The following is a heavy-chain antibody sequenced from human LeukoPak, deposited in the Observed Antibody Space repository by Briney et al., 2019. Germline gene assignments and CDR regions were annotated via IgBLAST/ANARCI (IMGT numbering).Heavy chain of an antibody. CDR3: ARVASGYDVFDI. V-gene: IGHV4-61*01. CDR2: IYYSGST. Sequence: SETLSLTCTVSGGSVSSGSYYWSWIRQPRGKGLEWIGYIYYSGSTNYNPSLKSRVTISVDTSKNQFSLKLSSVTAADTAVFYCARVASGYDVFDIWGQGTMVTVSS. J-gene: IGHJ3*02. CDR1: GGSVSSGSYY. D-gene: IGHD3-3*01.